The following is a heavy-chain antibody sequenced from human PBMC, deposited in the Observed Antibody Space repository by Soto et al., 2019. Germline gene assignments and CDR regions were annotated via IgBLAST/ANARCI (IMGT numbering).Heavy chain of an antibody. CDR1: GFTFSSYA. V-gene: IGHV3-23*01. Sequence: PGGSLRLSCAASGFTFSSYAMSWVRQAPGKGLEWVSAISGSGGSTYYADSVKGRFTISRDNSKNTLYLQMNSLRAEDTAVYYCAKDGRIAAAPLKYYYYYYGMDVWGQGTTVTVSS. D-gene: IGHD6-13*01. CDR3: AKDGRIAAAPLKYYYYYYGMDV. J-gene: IGHJ6*02. CDR2: ISGSGGST.